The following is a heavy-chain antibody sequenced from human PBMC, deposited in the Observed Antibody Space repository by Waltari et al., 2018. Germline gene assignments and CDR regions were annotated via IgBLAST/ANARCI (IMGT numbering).Heavy chain of an antibody. D-gene: IGHD3-3*01. V-gene: IGHV1-46*01. CDR1: GYTFTSYY. CDR2: INPRCGST. J-gene: IGHJ4*02. CDR3: ARDKNNDFWSGSDY. Sequence: QVQLVQSGAEVKKPGASVKVSCKASGYTFTSYYMHWVRQAPGQGLAWMGVINPRCGSTSYAQKFQGRCTLTRDTSTSTVYMELSSLRAEDTAVYYWARDKNNDFWSGSDYWGQGTLVTVSS.